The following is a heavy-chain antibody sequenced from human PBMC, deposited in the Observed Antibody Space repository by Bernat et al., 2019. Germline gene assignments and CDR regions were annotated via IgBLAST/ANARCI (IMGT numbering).Heavy chain of an antibody. V-gene: IGHV2-26*01. D-gene: IGHD1-26*01. CDR2: IFSNDEK. J-gene: IGHJ4*02. Sequence: QVTLKESGPVLVKPTETLTLTCTVSGFSLSNARMGVSWIRQPPGKALEWLAHIFSNDEKSYSTSLKSRITISKDTSKSQVVRTMNNMDPVDRATYYCARKVRRVGATISHFDDRGEGTLVTVSS. CDR1: GFSLSNARMG. CDR3: ARKVRRVGATISHFDD.